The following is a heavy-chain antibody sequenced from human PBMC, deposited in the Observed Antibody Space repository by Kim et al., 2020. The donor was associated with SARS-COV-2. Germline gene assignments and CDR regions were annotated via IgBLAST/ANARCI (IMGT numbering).Heavy chain of an antibody. Sequence: DAVKGRFTNSRDNSKNTLYRQMNSLRAEDMAVYYCAKDTRYNWNYSSFDYWGQGTLVTVSS. J-gene: IGHJ4*02. D-gene: IGHD1-7*01. V-gene: IGHV3-23*01. CDR3: AKDTRYNWNYSSFDY.